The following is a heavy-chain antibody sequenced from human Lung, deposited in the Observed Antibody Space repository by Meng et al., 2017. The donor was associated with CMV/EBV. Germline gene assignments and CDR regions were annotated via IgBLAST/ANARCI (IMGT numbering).Heavy chain of an antibody. CDR1: GQSFTSYW. CDR2: IFPGNSDT. J-gene: IGHJ4*02. V-gene: IGHV5-51*01. D-gene: IGHD3/OR15-3a*01. Sequence: GESXKISCKFSGQSFTSYWITWVRQMPGKGLEWIGNIFPGNSDTRYSPSFQGRVPISADQSITTAYLHWRSLRASDTAMYYCGTETDPFNWTLYWGQGTLVTVSS. CDR3: GTETDPFNWTLY.